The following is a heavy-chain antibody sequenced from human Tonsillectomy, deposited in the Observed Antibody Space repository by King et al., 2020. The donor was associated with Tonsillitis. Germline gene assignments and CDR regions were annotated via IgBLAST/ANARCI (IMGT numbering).Heavy chain of an antibody. CDR1: GYSFTGYY. V-gene: IGHV1-2*02. CDR2: IDPHSGGT. Sequence: QLVQSGAEVKKPGASVKVSCKASGYSFTGYYIHWVRQAPGQGLEWMGWIDPHSGGTNYAQNFQGRVTMTRDMSITTAFMELSRLRSDDTAVYYCARDGEDASGSSQVPLNFWGQGSLVTVSS. J-gene: IGHJ4*02. CDR3: ARDGEDASGSSQVPLNF. D-gene: IGHD3-10*01.